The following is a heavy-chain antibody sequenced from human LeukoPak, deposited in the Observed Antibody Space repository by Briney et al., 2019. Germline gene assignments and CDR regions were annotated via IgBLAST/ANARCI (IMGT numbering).Heavy chain of an antibody. CDR2: IYTSGST. J-gene: IGHJ5*02. Sequence: PSETLSLTCTVSGGSISSYYWSWIRQPAGKGREGIGRIYTSGSTNYNPSLKGRVTMSVDTSKNQFSLKLSSVTAADTAVYYCALDGSGFDPWGQGTLVTVSS. D-gene: IGHD3-10*01. CDR1: GGSISSYY. V-gene: IGHV4-4*07. CDR3: ALDGSGFDP.